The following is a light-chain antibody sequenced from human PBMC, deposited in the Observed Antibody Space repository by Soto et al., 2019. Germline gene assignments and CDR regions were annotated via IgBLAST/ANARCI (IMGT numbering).Light chain of an antibody. J-gene: IGLJ3*02. CDR3: AAWDDSLNGHV. CDR1: SSNIGDNY. CDR2: HDD. V-gene: IGLV1-36*01. Sequence: QSVLTQPPSVSAAPRQRVTISCSGSSSNIGDNYINWYQQVPGKAPKLLIYHDDLLSAGVYDRFSGSKSGTSASLAISDLQSEDEADYYCAAWDDSLNGHVFGGGTKVTVL.